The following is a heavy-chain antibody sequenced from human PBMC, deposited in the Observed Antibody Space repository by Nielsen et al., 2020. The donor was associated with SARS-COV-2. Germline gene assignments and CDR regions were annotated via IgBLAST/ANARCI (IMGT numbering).Heavy chain of an antibody. J-gene: IGHJ6*02. CDR3: AREPDPDIVVVPAAIDGMDV. D-gene: IGHD2-2*01. V-gene: IGHV1-46*01. Sequence: VNVSCKASGYSFTSHYMHWVRQAPGQGLEWMGVINPCRSDGTNYAQKFQGRVTMTRDTSTSTVYMELTSLRSEDTAVYFCAREPDPDIVVVPAAIDGMDVWGQGTTVTVSS. CDR2: INPCRSDGT. CDR1: GYSFTSHY.